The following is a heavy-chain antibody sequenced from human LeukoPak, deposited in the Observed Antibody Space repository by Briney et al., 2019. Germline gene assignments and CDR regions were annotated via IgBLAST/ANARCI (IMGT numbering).Heavy chain of an antibody. CDR3: ARGPLGRFLEWLSSYGMDV. CDR2: IWYDGSNK. CDR1: GFTFSSYG. V-gene: IGHV3-33*01. D-gene: IGHD3-3*01. Sequence: GGSLRLSCAASGFTFSSYGMHWVRQAPGKGLEWVAVIWYDGSNKYYADSVKGRFTISRDNSKNTLYLQMNSLRAEDTAVYYCARGPLGRFLEWLSSYGMDVWGQGTTVTVSS. J-gene: IGHJ6*02.